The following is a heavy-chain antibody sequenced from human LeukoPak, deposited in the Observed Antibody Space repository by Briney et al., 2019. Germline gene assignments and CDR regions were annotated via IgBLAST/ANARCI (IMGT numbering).Heavy chain of an antibody. V-gene: IGHV1-2*02. CDR2: INPNSGGT. Sequence: ASVKVSCKASGYTFTGYYMHWVRQAPGQGLEWMGWINPNSGGTNYAQKFQGRVIMTRDTTISTAYMELTRLRSDDTAVYYCAREMGFGELFFDYWGQGTLVTVSS. J-gene: IGHJ4*02. CDR3: AREMGFGELFFDY. CDR1: GYTFTGYY. D-gene: IGHD3-10*01.